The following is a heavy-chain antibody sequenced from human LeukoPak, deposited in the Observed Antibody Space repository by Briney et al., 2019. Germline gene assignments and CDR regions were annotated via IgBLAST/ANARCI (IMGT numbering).Heavy chain of an antibody. D-gene: IGHD4-17*01. CDR2: IYYSGST. CDR3: ARTTVTTIGYYFDY. CDR1: GGSISSYY. V-gene: IGHV4-59*01. Sequence: SETLSLTCTVSGGSISSYYWSWIRQPPGKGLEWIGYIYYSGSTNYNPPLKSRVTISVDTSKNQFSLKLSSVTAADTAVYYCARTTVTTIGYYFDYWGQGTLVTVSS. J-gene: IGHJ4*02.